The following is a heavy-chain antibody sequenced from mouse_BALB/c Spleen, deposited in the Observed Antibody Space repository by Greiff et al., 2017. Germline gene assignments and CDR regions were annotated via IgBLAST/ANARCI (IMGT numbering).Heavy chain of an antibody. CDR2: ISDGGSYT. CDR1: GFTFSDYY. D-gene: IGHD1-1*01. J-gene: IGHJ3*01. V-gene: IGHV5-4*02. CDR3: ARGYYYGSSYGAY. Sequence: EVMLVESGGGLVKPGGSLKLSCAASGFTFSDYYMYWVRQTPEKRLEWVATISDGGSYTYYPDSVKGRFTISRDNAKNNLYLQMSSLKSEDTAMYYCARGYYYGSSYGAYWGQGTLVTVSA.